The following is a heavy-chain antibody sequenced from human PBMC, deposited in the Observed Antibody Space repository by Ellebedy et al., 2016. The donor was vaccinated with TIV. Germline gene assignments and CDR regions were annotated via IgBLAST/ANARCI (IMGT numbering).Heavy chain of an antibody. Sequence: GGSLRLXXAASGFTFSSYAMSWVRQAPGKGLEWVSAISGSGGSTYYADSVKGRFTISRDNSKNTLYLQMNSLRAEDTAVYYCAKDGSGSFRPEYYFDYWGQGTLVTVS. D-gene: IGHD1-26*01. CDR1: GFTFSSYA. V-gene: IGHV3-23*01. J-gene: IGHJ4*02. CDR3: AKDGSGSFRPEYYFDY. CDR2: ISGSGGST.